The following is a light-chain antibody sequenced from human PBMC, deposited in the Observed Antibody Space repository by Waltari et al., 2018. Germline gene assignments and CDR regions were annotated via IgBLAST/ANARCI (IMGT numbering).Light chain of an antibody. CDR2: DAF. CDR3: QQRSDWPILT. CDR1: QSVSSY. J-gene: IGKJ4*01. V-gene: IGKV3-11*01. Sequence: EIVLTQSPATLSLSPGERATLSCRASQSVSSYLAWYQQKAGQAPRLLIYDAFNRATGIPVRFSGSGSGTDFTLTISSLEPEDFAVYYCQQRSDWPILTFGGGTKVEIK.